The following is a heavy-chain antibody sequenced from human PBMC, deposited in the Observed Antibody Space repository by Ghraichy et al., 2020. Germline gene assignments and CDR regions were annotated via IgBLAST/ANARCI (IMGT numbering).Heavy chain of an antibody. D-gene: IGHD2-2*01. CDR3: AKDLISALGYCSSTSCYLSPSQS. Sequence: GGSLRLSCAASGFTFSSYAMSWVRQAPGKGLEWVSAISGSGGSTYYADSVKGRFTISRDNSKNTLYLQMNSLRAEDTAVYYCAKDLISALGYCSSTSCYLSPSQSWGQGTLVTVSS. V-gene: IGHV3-23*01. J-gene: IGHJ4*02. CDR1: GFTFSSYA. CDR2: ISGSGGST.